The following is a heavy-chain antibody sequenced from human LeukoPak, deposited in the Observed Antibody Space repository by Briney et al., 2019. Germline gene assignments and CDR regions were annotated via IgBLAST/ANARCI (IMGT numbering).Heavy chain of an antibody. CDR1: GFTFSSYG. J-gene: IGHJ4*02. CDR2: IWYGGSNK. D-gene: IGHD3-22*01. Sequence: PGRSLRLSCAASGFTFSSYGMHWVRQAPGKGLEWVAVIWYGGSNKYYADSVKGRFTISRDNSKNTLYLQMNSLRAEDTAVYYCASGGPDYYDSSGYYPSPPDYWGQGTLVTVSS. CDR3: ASGGPDYYDSSGYYPSPPDY. V-gene: IGHV3-33*01.